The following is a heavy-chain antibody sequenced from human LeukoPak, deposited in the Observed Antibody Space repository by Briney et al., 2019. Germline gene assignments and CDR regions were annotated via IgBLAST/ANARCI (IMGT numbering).Heavy chain of an antibody. CDR3: ARERTGYLGYYYYYMDV. CDR1: GGSISSGSYY. J-gene: IGHJ6*03. CDR2: IYTSGST. D-gene: IGHD6-13*01. V-gene: IGHV4-61*02. Sequence: PSETLSLTCTVSGGSISSGSYYWSWIRQPAGKGLEWIGRIYTSGSTNYNPSLKSRVTISVDTSKNQFSLKLSSVTAAGTAVYYCARERTGYLGYYYYYMDVWGKGTTVTISS.